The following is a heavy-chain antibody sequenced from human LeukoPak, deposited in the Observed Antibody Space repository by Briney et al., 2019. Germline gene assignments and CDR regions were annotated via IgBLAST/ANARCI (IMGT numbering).Heavy chain of an antibody. CDR3: ARLGSPIFGVVIRDY. CDR1: GGSFSGYY. D-gene: IGHD3-3*01. V-gene: IGHV4-34*01. J-gene: IGHJ4*02. Sequence: SETLSLTCAVYGGSFSGYYWSWIRQPPGKGLEWIGEINHSGSTNYNPSLKSRVTISVDTSKNQFSLKLSSVTAADTAVYYCARLGSPIFGVVIRDYWGQGTLVTISS. CDR2: INHSGST.